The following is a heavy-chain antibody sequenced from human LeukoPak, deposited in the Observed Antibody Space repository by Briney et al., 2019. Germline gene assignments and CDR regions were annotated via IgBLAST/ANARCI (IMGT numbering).Heavy chain of an antibody. CDR3: ARTYVLLWFGELNYYYYYMDV. V-gene: IGHV4-4*07. CDR1: GGSISSYY. D-gene: IGHD3-10*01. Sequence: PSETLSLTCTVSGGSISSYYWSWIRQPAGKGLEWIGRIYTSGSTTYNPSLKSRVTMSVDTSKNQFSLKLSSVTAADTAVYYCARTYVLLWFGELNYYYYYMDVWGKGTTVTISS. J-gene: IGHJ6*03. CDR2: IYTSGST.